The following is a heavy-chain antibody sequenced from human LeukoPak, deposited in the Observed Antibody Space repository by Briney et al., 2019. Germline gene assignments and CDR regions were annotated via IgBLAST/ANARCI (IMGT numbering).Heavy chain of an antibody. CDR2: IYYSGST. CDR1: GGSISSSSYY. J-gene: IGHJ4*02. CDR3: ARGKLWFGELLPDY. Sequence: SETLSLTCTVSGGSISSSSYYWGWIRQPPGKGLEWIGSIYYSGSTNYNPSLKSRVTISVDTSKNQFSLKLSSVTAADTAVYYCARGKLWFGELLPDYWGQGTLVTVSS. D-gene: IGHD3-10*01. V-gene: IGHV4-39*07.